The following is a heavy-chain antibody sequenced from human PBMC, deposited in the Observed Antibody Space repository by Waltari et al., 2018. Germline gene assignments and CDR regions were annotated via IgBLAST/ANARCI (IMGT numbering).Heavy chain of an antibody. D-gene: IGHD3-10*01. V-gene: IGHV4-34*01. CDR3: ARDLLGFGY. CDR2: INHRGST. CDR1: GGSFSGYY. J-gene: IGHJ4*02. Sequence: QVQLQQWGAGLLKPSETLSLTCAVYGGSFSGYYWSWIRQPPGKGLEWIGKINHRGSTNYNPPLKGRVTISVDTSKNQFSLKLSSVTAADTAVYYCARDLLGFGYWGQGTLVTVSS.